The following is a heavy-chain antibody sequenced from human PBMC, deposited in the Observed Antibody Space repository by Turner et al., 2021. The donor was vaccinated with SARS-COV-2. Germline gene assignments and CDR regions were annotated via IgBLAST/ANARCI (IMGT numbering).Heavy chain of an antibody. CDR1: GYTLTALS. Sequence: QVQLVQSGAEVKKPGASVKVSCKVSGYTLTALSMHWVRQAPGKGLEWMGGFDPADVETIYAQKFQGRVTMTEDTSTDTAYMELSSLRSEDTAVYYCATTNAIFGVVTNYSYYYGMDVWGQGTTVTVSS. D-gene: IGHD3-3*01. J-gene: IGHJ6*02. CDR2: FDPADVET. CDR3: ATTNAIFGVVTNYSYYYGMDV. V-gene: IGHV1-24*01.